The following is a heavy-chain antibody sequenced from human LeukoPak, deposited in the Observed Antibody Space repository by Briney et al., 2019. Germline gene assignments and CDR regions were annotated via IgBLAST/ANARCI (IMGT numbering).Heavy chain of an antibody. CDR1: GFTFSGSA. CDR3: TRSWAYYYGSVSDY. Sequence: PGGSLRLSCAASGFTFSGSAMHWVRQASGKGLEWVGRIRSKANSYATAYAASVKGRFTISRDDSKNTAYLQMNSLKTEDTAVYYCTRSWAYYYGSVSDYWGQGTLVTVSS. J-gene: IGHJ4*02. V-gene: IGHV3-73*01. CDR2: IRSKANSYAT. D-gene: IGHD3-10*01.